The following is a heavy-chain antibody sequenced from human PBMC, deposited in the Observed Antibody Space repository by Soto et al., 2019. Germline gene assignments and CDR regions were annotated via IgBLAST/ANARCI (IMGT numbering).Heavy chain of an antibody. V-gene: IGHV1-69*02. D-gene: IGHD4-17*01. Sequence: SVKVSCKASGGTFSSYTISWVRQAPGQGLEWMGRIIPILGIANYAQKFQGRVTITADKSTSTAYMELSSLRSEDTAVYYCARDYGDYNGGYWGQGTLVTVSS. J-gene: IGHJ4*02. CDR3: ARDYGDYNGGY. CDR2: IIPILGIA. CDR1: GGTFSSYT.